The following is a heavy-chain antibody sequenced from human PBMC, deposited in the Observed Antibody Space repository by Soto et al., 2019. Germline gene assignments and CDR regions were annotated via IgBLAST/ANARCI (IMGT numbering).Heavy chain of an antibody. D-gene: IGHD6-13*01. J-gene: IGHJ6*02. CDR3: ARNVAAAGTYYYYGMDG. CDR2: INPNSGGT. V-gene: IGHV1-2*04. Sequence: QVQLVQSGAEVKKPGASVKVSCKASGYTFTGYYMHWVRQPPGQGLEWMGWINPNSGGTNYAQKFQGWVTMTRDTSISTAYMELSRLRSDDTAVYSCARNVAAAGTYYYYGMDGWGQGTTVTVSS. CDR1: GYTFTGYY.